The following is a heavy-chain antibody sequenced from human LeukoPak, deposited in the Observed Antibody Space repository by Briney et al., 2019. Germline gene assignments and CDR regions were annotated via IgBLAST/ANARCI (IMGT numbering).Heavy chain of an antibody. J-gene: IGHJ4*02. Sequence: GGSLRLSCAASGFTFSSHYMSWFRQAPGMGLEWVSAIYTDGSTYYTDSVKGRFTISRDNFKNTLFLQMNTLRAEDTAVYYCARESGYAVGDYWGQGTLVTVSS. D-gene: IGHD5-12*01. V-gene: IGHV3-53*01. CDR3: ARESGYAVGDY. CDR2: IYTDGST. CDR1: GFTFSSHY.